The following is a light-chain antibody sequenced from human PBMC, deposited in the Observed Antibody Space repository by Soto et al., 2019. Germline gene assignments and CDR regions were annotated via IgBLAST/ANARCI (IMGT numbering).Light chain of an antibody. CDR3: QQYYGTPHT. J-gene: IGKJ2*01. Sequence: IVMTQSPDSLALSLGERATINCKSSQSVLYSPNNKNYLAWYQQKPGHPPKLLIYWASSRESGVPDRFSGSGFGTDFALTISSLQAEDVAVYYCQQYYGTPHTFGQGTKLEIK. V-gene: IGKV4-1*01. CDR2: WAS. CDR1: QSVLYSPNNKNY.